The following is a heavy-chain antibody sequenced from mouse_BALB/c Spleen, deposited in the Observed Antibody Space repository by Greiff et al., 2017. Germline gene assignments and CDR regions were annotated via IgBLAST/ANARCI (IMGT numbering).Heavy chain of an antibody. CDR1: GYTFTSYY. V-gene: IGHV1S56*01. CDR3: ARGGLLRLDYAMDY. CDR2: IYPGNVNT. D-gene: IGHD1-2*01. Sequence: VQLQQSGPELVKPGASVRISCKASGYTFTSYYIHWVKQRPGQGLEWIGWIYPGNVNTKYNEKFKGKATLTADKSSSTAYMQLSSLTSEDSAVYFCARGGLLRLDYAMDYWGQGTSVTVSS. J-gene: IGHJ4*01.